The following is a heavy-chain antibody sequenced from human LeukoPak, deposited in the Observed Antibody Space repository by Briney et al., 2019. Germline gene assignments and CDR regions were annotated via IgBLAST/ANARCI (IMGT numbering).Heavy chain of an antibody. CDR1: GYSISSAYY. J-gene: IGHJ4*02. CDR2: IYHSGST. V-gene: IGHV4-38-2*01. Sequence: SETLSLTCAVSGYSISSAYYWGWIRQPPGKGLEWIGIIYHSGSTYYNPSLKSRVTISVDTSKNQFSLKLRSVTAADTAVYYCARAYYDFWSGYYTPPLAFDYWGQGTLVTVSS. D-gene: IGHD3-3*01. CDR3: ARAYYDFWSGYYTPPLAFDY.